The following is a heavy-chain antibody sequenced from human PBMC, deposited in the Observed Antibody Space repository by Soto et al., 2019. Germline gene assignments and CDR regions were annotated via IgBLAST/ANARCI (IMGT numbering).Heavy chain of an antibody. J-gene: IGHJ1*01. CDR1: GFILSDHY. Sequence: EVQLGESGGGLVQPGGSLRLSCAASGFILSDHYMDWVRQAPGKGLEWVGRSRNKANSYTTEYVASVKGSFTISRDESKSSLYLQMNSLRTEDTAVYYPARAAPPFRHWGEGTLVTVST. V-gene: IGHV3-72*01. CDR3: ARAAPPFRH. CDR2: SRNKANSYTT.